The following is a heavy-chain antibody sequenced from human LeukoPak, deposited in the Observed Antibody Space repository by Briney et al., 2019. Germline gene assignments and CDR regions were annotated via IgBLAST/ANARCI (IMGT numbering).Heavy chain of an antibody. Sequence: GASVKVSCKASGYTFTSYGISWVRQAPGQGLEWMGWISAYNGNTNYAQKLQGRVTMTTDTSTSTAYMELRSLRSDDTAVYYCARPIFGVGSQPFDYWGQGTLVTVSS. CDR3: ARPIFGVGSQPFDY. J-gene: IGHJ4*02. CDR1: GYTFTSYG. CDR2: ISAYNGNT. V-gene: IGHV1-18*01. D-gene: IGHD3-3*01.